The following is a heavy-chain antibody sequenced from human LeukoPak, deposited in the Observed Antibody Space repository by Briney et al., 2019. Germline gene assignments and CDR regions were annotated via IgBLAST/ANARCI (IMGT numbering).Heavy chain of an antibody. CDR3: ARDCIAARGWYNWFDP. V-gene: IGHV1-46*01. Sequence: ASVKVSCKASGYTFTSYHMHWVRQAPGQGLEWMGIINPSGGSTSYAQKFQGRVTMTRDTSTSTVYMELSSLRSEDTAVYYCARDCIAARGWYNWFDPWGQGTLVTVSS. J-gene: IGHJ5*02. D-gene: IGHD6-6*01. CDR2: INPSGGST. CDR1: GYTFTSYH.